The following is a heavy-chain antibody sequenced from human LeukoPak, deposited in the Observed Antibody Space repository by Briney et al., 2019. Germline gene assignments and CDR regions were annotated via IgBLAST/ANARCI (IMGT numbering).Heavy chain of an antibody. J-gene: IGHJ6*02. V-gene: IGHV3-21*01. D-gene: IGHD1-26*01. CDR1: GGSFSGYY. CDR2: ISSSSSYI. Sequence: KPSETLSLTRAVYGGSFSGYYWSWIRQPPGKGLEWVSSISSSSSYIYYADSVKGRFTISRDNAKNSLYLQMNSLRAEDTAVYYCARDWDGHHYYYGMDVWGQGTTVTVSS. CDR3: ARDWDGHHYYYGMDV.